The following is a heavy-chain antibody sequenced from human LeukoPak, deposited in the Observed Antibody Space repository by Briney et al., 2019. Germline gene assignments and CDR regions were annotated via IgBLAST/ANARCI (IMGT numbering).Heavy chain of an antibody. Sequence: ASVKVSCKASGGTFSSYAISWVRQAPGQGLEWMGRIIPILGIANYAQKFQGRVTITADKSTSTAYMELSSLRSEDTAVYYCARGVGAVGFDYWGQGTLVTVSS. D-gene: IGHD1-26*01. J-gene: IGHJ4*02. CDR3: ARGVGAVGFDY. CDR1: GGTFSSYA. V-gene: IGHV1-69*04. CDR2: IIPILGIA.